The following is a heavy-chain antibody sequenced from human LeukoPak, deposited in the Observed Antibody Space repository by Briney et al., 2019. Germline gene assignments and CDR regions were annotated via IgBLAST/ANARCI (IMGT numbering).Heavy chain of an antibody. Sequence: ASVKVSCKASGYTFTGYYMHWVRQAPGQGLEWMGWINPNSGGTNYAQMFQGRVTMTRNTSISTAYMELSSLRSEDTAVYYCARAGGYCGRISCPYYFDYWGQGSLVAVSS. V-gene: IGHV1-2*02. CDR1: GYTFTGYY. CDR2: INPNSGGT. CDR3: ARAGGYCGRISCPYYFDY. J-gene: IGHJ4*02. D-gene: IGHD2-15*01.